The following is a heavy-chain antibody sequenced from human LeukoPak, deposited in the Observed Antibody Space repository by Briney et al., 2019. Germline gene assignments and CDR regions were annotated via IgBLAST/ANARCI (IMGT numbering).Heavy chain of an antibody. CDR1: GGTFSSYA. Sequence: PLASVKVSCKASGGTFSSYAISWVRQAPGQGLEWMGWMNPNSGNTGYAQKFQGRVTMTRNTSISTAYMELSSLRSEDTAVYYCARPPRLGYCGGGSCYTHAGDDYWGQGTLVTVSS. D-gene: IGHD2-15*01. V-gene: IGHV1-8*02. J-gene: IGHJ4*02. CDR3: ARPPRLGYCGGGSCYTHAGDDY. CDR2: MNPNSGNT.